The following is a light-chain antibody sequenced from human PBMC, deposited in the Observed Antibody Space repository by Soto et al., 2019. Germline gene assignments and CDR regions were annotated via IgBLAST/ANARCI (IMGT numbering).Light chain of an antibody. CDR2: GAS. Sequence: EIVMPQSPATLSVSPGERATLSCRASQTVSSNLAWYQQKPGQGPRLLIFGASTRATGIPARFSGSGSGTEFTLTISSLQSEEFAVYYGQQYYHLLTFGGGTKVDIK. V-gene: IGKV3-15*01. CDR1: QTVSSN. J-gene: IGKJ4*01. CDR3: QQYYHLLT.